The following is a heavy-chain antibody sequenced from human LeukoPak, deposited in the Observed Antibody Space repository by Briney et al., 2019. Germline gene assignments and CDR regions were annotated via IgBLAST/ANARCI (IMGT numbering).Heavy chain of an antibody. D-gene: IGHD5-12*01. J-gene: IGHJ4*02. CDR1: GFTFSSYG. Sequence: TGGSLRLSCAASGFTFSSYGMHWVRQAPGKGLEWVAVISYDGSNKYYADSVKGRFTISRDNSKNTLYLQMNSLRAEDTAVYYCAKNPKWRNYFDYWGQGTLVTVSS. CDR2: ISYDGSNK. CDR3: AKNPKWRNYFDY. V-gene: IGHV3-30*18.